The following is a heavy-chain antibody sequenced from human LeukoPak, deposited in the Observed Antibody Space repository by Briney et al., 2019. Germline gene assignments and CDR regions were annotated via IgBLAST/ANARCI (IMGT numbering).Heavy chain of an antibody. V-gene: IGHV3-30*18. CDR3: AKTPDGSQNAFDI. D-gene: IGHD1-26*01. Sequence: GGSLRLSCAASGFTFSRYWMSWVRQAPGKGLEWVAVISYDGSNKYYVDSVKGRFTISRDNSKNTLYLQMNSLRAEDTAVYYCAKTPDGSQNAFDIWGQGTMVTVSS. J-gene: IGHJ3*02. CDR2: ISYDGSNK. CDR1: GFTFSRYW.